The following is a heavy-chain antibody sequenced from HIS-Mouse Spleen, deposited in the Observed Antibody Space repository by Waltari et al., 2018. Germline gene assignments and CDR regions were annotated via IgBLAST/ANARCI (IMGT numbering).Heavy chain of an antibody. CDR3: ARRDSSGLRVFDY. J-gene: IGHJ4*02. CDR2: INPNSGGT. CDR1: GYTFTGYV. D-gene: IGHD6-19*01. V-gene: IGHV1-2*02. Sequence: QVQLVQSGAEVQKPGASVKVFCEASGYTFTGYVMHWVRQAPGQGLEWMGWINPNSGGTNYAQKFQGRVTMTRDTSISTAYMELSRLRSDDTAVYYCARRDSSGLRVFDYWGQGTLVTVSS.